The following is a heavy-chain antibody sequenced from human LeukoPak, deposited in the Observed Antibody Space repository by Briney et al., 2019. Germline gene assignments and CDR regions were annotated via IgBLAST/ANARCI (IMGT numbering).Heavy chain of an antibody. V-gene: IGHV4-31*03. J-gene: IGHJ6*02. D-gene: IGHD2-21*02. CDR1: GDSISSGGFH. Sequence: SQTLSLTCTVSGDSISSGGFHWSWIRQFPGQGLEWIGYIYYSGRTDYNPSLKSRVTIAVDTSKNQFSLKLSSVTAADTAVYYCAKDPLGYCGRDCYSNYYNMDVWGQGTTVTVSS. CDR2: IYYSGRT. CDR3: AKDPLGYCGRDCYSNYYNMDV.